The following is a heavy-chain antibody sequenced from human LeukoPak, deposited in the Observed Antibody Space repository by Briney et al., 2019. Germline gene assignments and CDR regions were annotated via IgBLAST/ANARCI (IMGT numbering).Heavy chain of an antibody. V-gene: IGHV4-59*12. Sequence: PSETLSLTCTVSGGSISSYYWSWIRQPPGKGLEWIGYIYYSGSTNYNPSLKSRVTISVDTSKNQFSLKLSSVTAADTAVYYCARASCSSTSCYSYYYYYMDVWGKGTTVTVSS. CDR3: ARASCSSTSCYSYYYYYMDV. J-gene: IGHJ6*03. CDR1: GGSISSYY. D-gene: IGHD2-2*01. CDR2: IYYSGST.